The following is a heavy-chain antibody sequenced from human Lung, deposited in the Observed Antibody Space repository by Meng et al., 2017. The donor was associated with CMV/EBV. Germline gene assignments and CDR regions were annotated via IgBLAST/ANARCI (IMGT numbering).Heavy chain of an antibody. D-gene: IGHD4/OR15-4a*01. V-gene: IGHV3-30*04. Sequence: SCAASGFTFSSYAMHWVRQAPGKGLEWVAVISYDGSNKYYADSVKGRFTISRDNSKNTLYLQMNSLRAEDTAVYYCAGDRSRMVRATKGYYGMDDXGQGXTVTVSS. CDR2: ISYDGSNK. J-gene: IGHJ6*02. CDR3: AGDRSRMVRATKGYYGMDD. CDR1: GFTFSSYA.